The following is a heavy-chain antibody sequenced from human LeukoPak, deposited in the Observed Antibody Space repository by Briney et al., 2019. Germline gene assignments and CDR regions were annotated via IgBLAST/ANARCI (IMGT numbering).Heavy chain of an antibody. CDR3: AREYQGVLAAAEYYFDY. CDR1: GGSISSYY. V-gene: IGHV4-59*12. D-gene: IGHD6-13*01. CDR2: IYYSGST. J-gene: IGHJ4*02. Sequence: PSETLSLTCTVSGGSISSYYWSWIRQPPGKGLEWIGYIYYSGSTNYNPSLKSRVTISVDTSKNQFSLKLSSVTAADTAVYYCAREYQGVLAAAEYYFDYWGQGTLVTVSS.